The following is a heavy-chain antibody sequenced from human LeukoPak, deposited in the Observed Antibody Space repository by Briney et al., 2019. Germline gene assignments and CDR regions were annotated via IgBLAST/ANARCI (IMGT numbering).Heavy chain of an antibody. CDR3: ARAQMPIAAAGSDY. D-gene: IGHD6-13*01. CDR1: GFTFSSYA. V-gene: IGHV3-30-3*01. J-gene: IGHJ4*02. CDR2: ISYDGSNK. Sequence: GRSLRLSCAASGFTFSSYAMHWVRQAPGKGLEWVAVISYDGSNKYYADSVKGRFTISRDNSKNTLYLQMNSLRAEDTAVHYCARAQMPIAAAGSDYWGQGTLVTVSS.